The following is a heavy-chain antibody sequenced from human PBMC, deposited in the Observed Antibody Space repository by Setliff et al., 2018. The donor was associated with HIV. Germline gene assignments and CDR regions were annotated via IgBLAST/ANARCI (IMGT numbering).Heavy chain of an antibody. J-gene: IGHJ3*01. Sequence: LSLTCSVSGGSISSGSYYWTWIRQPAGKGPEWIGHIYTNGYTNYNPSLKSRVPISVDTSKNQFSLRLTAATAADTVVYYCARAPPGIQNYAFDVWGQGTMVTVSS. CDR1: GGSISSGSYY. V-gene: IGHV4-61*09. CDR2: IYTNGYT. CDR3: ARAPPGIQNYAFDV.